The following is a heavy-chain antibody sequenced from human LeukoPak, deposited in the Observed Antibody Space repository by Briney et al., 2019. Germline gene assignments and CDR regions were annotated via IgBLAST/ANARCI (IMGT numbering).Heavy chain of an antibody. D-gene: IGHD6-13*01. CDR3: ARHDKSVSWSWFDP. CDR2: ISAYNGNT. CDR1: GYSFITHS. Sequence: ASVKVSCKASGYSFITHSISQLRQAPGQGLEWMGWISAYNGNTKYAQKLQGRVTMTTDTSTSTAYMDLRRLRSDDTAVYYCARHDKSVSWSWFDPWGQGTLVTVSS. V-gene: IGHV1-18*01. J-gene: IGHJ5*02.